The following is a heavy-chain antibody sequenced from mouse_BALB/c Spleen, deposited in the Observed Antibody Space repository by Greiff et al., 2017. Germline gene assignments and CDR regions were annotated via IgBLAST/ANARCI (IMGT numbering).Heavy chain of an antibody. J-gene: IGHJ4*01. CDR2: ISSGGGST. Sequence: DVMLVESGGGLVKPGGSLKLSCAASGFAFSSYDMSWVRQTPEKRLEWVAYISSGGGSTYYPDTVKGRFTISRDNAKNTLYLQMSSLKSEDTAMYYCARHGGRAMDYWGQGTSVTVSS. V-gene: IGHV5-12-1*01. CDR1: GFAFSSYD. CDR3: ARHGGRAMDY.